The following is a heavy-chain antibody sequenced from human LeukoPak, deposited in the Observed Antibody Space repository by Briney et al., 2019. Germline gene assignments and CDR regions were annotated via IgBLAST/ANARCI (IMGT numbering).Heavy chain of an antibody. V-gene: IGHV1-69*04. D-gene: IGHD3-10*01. CDR1: GGTFSSYA. Sequence: SVKVSCKASGGTFSSYAISWVRQAPGQGLEWMGRIIPTLGIANCAQKFQGRVTITADKSTSTAYMELSSLRAEDTAVYYCASHPLWFGEFPYWGQGTLVTVSS. CDR2: IIPTLGIA. CDR3: ASHPLWFGEFPY. J-gene: IGHJ4*02.